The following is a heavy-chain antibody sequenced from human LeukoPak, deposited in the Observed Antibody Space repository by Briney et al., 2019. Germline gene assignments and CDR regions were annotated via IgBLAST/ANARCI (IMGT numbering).Heavy chain of an antibody. CDR2: IIPTFGTA. Sequence: GASVKVSCKASGYTFTSYGISWVRQAPGQGLEWMGGIIPTFGTANYAQKFQGRVTITADESTSTAYMELSSLRSEDTAVYYCARLGSSSYTDDYWGQGTLVTVSS. CDR1: GYTFTSYG. CDR3: ARLGSSSYTDDY. V-gene: IGHV1-69*13. D-gene: IGHD6-6*01. J-gene: IGHJ4*02.